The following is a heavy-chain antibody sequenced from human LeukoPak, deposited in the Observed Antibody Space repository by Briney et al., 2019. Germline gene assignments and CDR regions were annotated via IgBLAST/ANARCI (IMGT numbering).Heavy chain of an antibody. Sequence: PSETLSLTCTVSGYSISSGYYWGWIRQPPGKGLEWIGSIYHSGSTYYNPSLKSPVTISVDTSKNQFSLKLSSGTAADTAVYYCARAPREGAAAVYFDYWGQGTLVTVSS. CDR1: GYSISSGYY. J-gene: IGHJ4*02. V-gene: IGHV4-38-2*02. CDR2: IYHSGST. CDR3: ARAPREGAAAVYFDY. D-gene: IGHD6-13*01.